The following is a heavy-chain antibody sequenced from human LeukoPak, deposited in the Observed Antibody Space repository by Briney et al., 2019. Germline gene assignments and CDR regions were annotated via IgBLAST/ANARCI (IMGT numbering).Heavy chain of an antibody. CDR1: GYTFTSYG. J-gene: IGHJ3*02. Sequence: ASVKVSCKASGYTFTSYGIGWVRQAPGQGLEWMGWISGYNGNTNYAQNLQGRVTMTTDTSTSTVYMELRSLRSDDTAVYYCARVGVTRDAFDIWGQGTMVTVSS. V-gene: IGHV1-18*01. D-gene: IGHD3-16*01. CDR2: ISGYNGNT. CDR3: ARVGVTRDAFDI.